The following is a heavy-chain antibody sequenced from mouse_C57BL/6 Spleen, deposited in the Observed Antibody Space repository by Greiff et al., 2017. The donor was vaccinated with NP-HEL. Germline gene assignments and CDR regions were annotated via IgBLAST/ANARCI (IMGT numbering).Heavy chain of an antibody. D-gene: IGHD2-4*01. J-gene: IGHJ2*01. Sequence: EVQGVESGPELVKPGASVKISCKASGYSFTDYNMNWVKQSNGKSLEWIGVINTNYGTTSYNQKIKGKATLTVDQSSSTAYMQLNSLTSEDSAVYYGARYSDYDGEVYYWGQGTTLTVSS. CDR1: GYSFTDYN. CDR2: INTNYGTT. CDR3: ARYSDYDGEVYY. V-gene: IGHV1-39*01.